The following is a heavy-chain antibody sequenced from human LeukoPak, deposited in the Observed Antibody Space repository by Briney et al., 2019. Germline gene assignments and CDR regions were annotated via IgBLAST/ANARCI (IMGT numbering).Heavy chain of an antibody. J-gene: IGHJ4*02. D-gene: IGHD3-10*01. V-gene: IGHV1-18*01. CDR1: GYTSTSYG. CDR2: TSAHDGNT. Sequence: ASVKLSCKASGYTSTSYGISWVRQAPGQGLEWMGWTSAHDGNTISAQRFQGRVTMTTATSTGTAYMELRSLRSDDTAVYYCASRHYYASGTETGDYFDFWGQGILVTVS. CDR3: ASRHYYASGTETGDYFDF.